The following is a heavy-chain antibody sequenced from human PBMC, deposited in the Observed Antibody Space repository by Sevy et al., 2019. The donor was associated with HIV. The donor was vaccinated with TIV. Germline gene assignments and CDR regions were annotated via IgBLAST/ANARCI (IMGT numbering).Heavy chain of an antibody. CDR1: GFTFSSYA. J-gene: IGHJ4*02. Sequence: GGSLRLSCAASGFTFSSYAMSWVRQAPVKGLEWVSAIRGSGGSTYYADSVKGRFTISRDNSKNLLSLQMNSLRAEDTAVYYCAKAGVYYYDFYYFDYWGQGTLVTVSS. CDR2: IRGSGGST. CDR3: AKAGVYYYDFYYFDY. D-gene: IGHD3-22*01. V-gene: IGHV3-23*01.